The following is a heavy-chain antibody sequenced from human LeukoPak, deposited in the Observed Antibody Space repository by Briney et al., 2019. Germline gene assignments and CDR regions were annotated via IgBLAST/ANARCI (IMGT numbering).Heavy chain of an antibody. J-gene: IGHJ3*02. CDR1: GFTFSSYG. D-gene: IGHD2-15*01. CDR3: ARHRSGGSQDDAFDI. V-gene: IGHV3-23*01. Sequence: GGTLRLSCAASGFTFSSYGMSWVRQAPGKGLEWVSAISGSGGSTYYADSVKGRFTISRDNSKNTLYLQMNSLRAEDTAVYYCARHRSGGSQDDAFDIWGQGTMVTVSS. CDR2: ISGSGGST.